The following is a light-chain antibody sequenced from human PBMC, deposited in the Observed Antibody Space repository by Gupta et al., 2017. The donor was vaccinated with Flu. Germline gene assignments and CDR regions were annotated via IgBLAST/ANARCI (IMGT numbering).Light chain of an antibody. J-gene: IGKJ1*01. Sequence: IVLTQSPGNLSLSPGERATLSCKASPHISSTYLAWYQQKPGQAPRLLIYAASNRATGIPDRFSGSGSVTDFTLTISRLEPEDSAVYYCQQCNDSPPTFGQGTKVEIK. V-gene: IGKV3-20*01. CDR1: PHISSTY. CDR2: AAS. CDR3: QQCNDSPPT.